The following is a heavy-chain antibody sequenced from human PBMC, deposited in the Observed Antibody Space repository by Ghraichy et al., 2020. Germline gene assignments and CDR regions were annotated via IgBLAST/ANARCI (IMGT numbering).Heavy chain of an antibody. J-gene: IGHJ4*02. CDR2: INSDGITI. Sequence: GGSLRLSCVASGFSFSNYRMHWVRQAPGKGLVWVSRINSDGITIDYADSVKGRFTISRDNAKNTLYLQMNSLRAEDTAVYYCTRVPERRGDFDYWGQGTQVTVSS. CDR3: TRVPERRGDFDY. V-gene: IGHV3-74*01. CDR1: GFSFSNYR. D-gene: IGHD1-1*01.